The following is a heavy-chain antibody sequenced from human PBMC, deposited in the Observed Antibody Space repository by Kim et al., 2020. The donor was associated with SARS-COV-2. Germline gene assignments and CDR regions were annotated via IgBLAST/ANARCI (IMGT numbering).Heavy chain of an antibody. Sequence: ASVKVSCKASGYTFTSYAIHWVRQAPGQRLEWMGWINAGNGNTEYSQKFQGRVTIIRDTSASTAYMELSSLRSEDTAVYYCATMVRGAICFDYWGQGTLVTVSS. D-gene: IGHD3-10*01. V-gene: IGHV1-3*01. CDR3: ATMVRGAICFDY. CDR1: GYTFTSYA. J-gene: IGHJ4*02. CDR2: INAGNGNT.